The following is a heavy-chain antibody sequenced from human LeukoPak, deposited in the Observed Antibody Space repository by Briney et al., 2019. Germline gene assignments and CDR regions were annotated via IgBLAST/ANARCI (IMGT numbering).Heavy chain of an antibody. CDR2: ISSSSSYI. CDR1: GFTFSSYS. J-gene: IGHJ4*02. V-gene: IGHV3-21*01. Sequence: GGSLRLSCAASGFTFSSYSMNWVRQAPGQGLEGVSSISSSSSYIYYADSVKGRFTISRDNAKNSLYLQMNSLRAEDTAVYYCARASGYVLYYFDYWGQGTLVTVSS. CDR3: ARASGYVLYYFDY. D-gene: IGHD5-12*01.